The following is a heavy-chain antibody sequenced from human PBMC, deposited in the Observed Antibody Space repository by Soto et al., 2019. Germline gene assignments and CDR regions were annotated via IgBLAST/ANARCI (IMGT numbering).Heavy chain of an antibody. V-gene: IGHV6-1*01. D-gene: IGHD3-22*01. Sequence: SQTLSLTCAISGDSVSSNSAAWNWIRQPPSRGLEWLGRTYYRSKWYNDYAVSVKSRITINPDTSKNQFSLQLNSVTPEDTAVYYCASSYDSSDLDAFDIWGQETMVTV. CDR3: ASSYDSSDLDAFDI. CDR2: TYYRSKWYN. J-gene: IGHJ3*02. CDR1: GDSVSSNSAA.